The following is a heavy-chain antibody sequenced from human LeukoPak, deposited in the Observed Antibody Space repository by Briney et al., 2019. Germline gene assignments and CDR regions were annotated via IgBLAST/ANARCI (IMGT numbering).Heavy chain of an antibody. J-gene: IGHJ2*01. D-gene: IGHD5-24*01. CDR3: ARGLGDGYTNWYFDL. Sequence: PSETLSLTCAVNGGSFSGYYWSWIRQPPGKGLEWIGEINHSGSTNYNPSLKSRVTISVDTSKNQFSLKLSSVTAADTAVYYCARGLGDGYTNWYFDLWGRGTLVTVSS. CDR2: INHSGST. V-gene: IGHV4-34*01. CDR1: GGSFSGYY.